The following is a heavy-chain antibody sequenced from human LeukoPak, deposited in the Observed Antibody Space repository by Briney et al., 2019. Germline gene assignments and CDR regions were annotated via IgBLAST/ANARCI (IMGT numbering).Heavy chain of an antibody. CDR1: GGSISSYY. CDR2: IYTCGST. CDR3: ARHSSSSNPRYYYYYMDV. Sequence: SETLSLTCTVSGGSISSYYWSWIRQPPGKGLEWIGYIYTCGSTNYNPSLKSRVTISVDTSKNQFSLKLSSVTAADTAVYYCARHSSSSNPRYYYYYMDVWGKGTTVTVSS. D-gene: IGHD6-13*01. J-gene: IGHJ6*03. V-gene: IGHV4-4*09.